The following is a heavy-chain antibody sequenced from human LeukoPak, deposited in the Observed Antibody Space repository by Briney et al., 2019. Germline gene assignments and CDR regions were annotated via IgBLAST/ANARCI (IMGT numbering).Heavy chain of an antibody. CDR1: GFPFSSYS. V-gene: IGHV3-21*01. CDR2: ISSSSSYI. CDR3: ARYDVGATYYCYYMDV. J-gene: IGHJ6*03. D-gene: IGHD1-26*01. Sequence: GGSLRLSCAASGFPFSSYSMNWVRQAPGKGLEWVSSISSSSSYIYYADSVKGRFTISRDNAKNSLYLQMNSLRAEDTAVYYCARYDVGATYYCYYMDVWGKGTTVTVSS.